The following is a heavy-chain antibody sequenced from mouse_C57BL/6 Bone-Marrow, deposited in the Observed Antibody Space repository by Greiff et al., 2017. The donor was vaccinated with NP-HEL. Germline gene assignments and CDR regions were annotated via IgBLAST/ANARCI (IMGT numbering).Heavy chain of an antibody. D-gene: IGHD1-1*01. V-gene: IGHV5-9*01. J-gene: IGHJ2*01. CDR1: GFTFSSYT. CDR3: ARRGRITTVVASYYFDY. Sequence: VQVVESGGGLVKPGGSLKLSCAASGFTFSSYTMSWVRQTPEKRLEWVATISGGGGNTYYPDSVKGRFTISRDNAKNTLYLQMSSLRSEDTALYYCARRGRITTVVASYYFDYWGQGTTLTVSS. CDR2: ISGGGGNT.